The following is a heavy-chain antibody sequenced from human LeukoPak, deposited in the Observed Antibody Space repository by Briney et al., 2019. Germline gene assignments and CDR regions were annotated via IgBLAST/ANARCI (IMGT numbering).Heavy chain of an antibody. CDR2: INSYGNKT. V-gene: IGHV3-74*01. CDR1: GFTFSSYE. J-gene: IGHJ4*02. D-gene: IGHD3-22*01. CDR3: ARAYYYDSSSYSDLAWGDY. Sequence: GGSLRLSCAASGFTFSSYEMNWVRQAPGKGLVWVSRINSYGNKTGYADSVKGRFTISRDNAKNTLYLQMNSLRAEDTAVYYCARAYYYDSSSYSDLAWGDYWGQGTLVTVSS.